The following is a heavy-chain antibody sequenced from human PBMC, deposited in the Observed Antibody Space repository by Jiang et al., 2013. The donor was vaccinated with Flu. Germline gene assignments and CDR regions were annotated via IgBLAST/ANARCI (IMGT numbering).Heavy chain of an antibody. J-gene: IGHJ5*02. V-gene: IGHV5-51*01. CDR1: GYSFTSYW. CDR2: IYPGDSDT. D-gene: IGHD3-10*01. CDR3: ARPMVRGPPPGGFDP. Sequence: KISCKGSGYSFTSYWIGWVRQMPGKGLEWMGIIYPGDSDTRYSPSFQGQVTISADKSISTAYLQWSSLKASDTAMYYCARPMVRGPPPGGFDPWGQGTLVTVSS.